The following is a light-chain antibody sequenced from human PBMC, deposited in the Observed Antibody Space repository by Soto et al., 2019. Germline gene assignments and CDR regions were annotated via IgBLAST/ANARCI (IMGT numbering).Light chain of an antibody. J-gene: IGKJ1*01. Sequence: EIVLTQSPGTLSLSPGERATLSCRASQSISSNYLAWYQQTPGQAPRLLIYDASSRAAGIPDRFSGSGSGTDFTLTISSLEPEDLGVYYCQQYAGSPRTFGQGTKVEVK. CDR1: QSISSNY. CDR2: DAS. V-gene: IGKV3-20*01. CDR3: QQYAGSPRT.